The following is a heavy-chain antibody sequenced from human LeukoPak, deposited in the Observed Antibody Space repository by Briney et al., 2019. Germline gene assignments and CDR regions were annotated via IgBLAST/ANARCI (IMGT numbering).Heavy chain of an antibody. CDR2: INPNSGGT. D-gene: IGHD3-22*01. V-gene: IGHV1-2*02. Sequence: ASVKVSCKASGYTFTGYYMHWVRQAPGQGLEWMGWINPNSGGTNYAQKFQGRVTMTRDTSISTAYMELSRLRSGDTAVYYCARAGPDDCSGLNDYWGQGTLVTVSS. J-gene: IGHJ4*02. CDR3: ARAGPDDCSGLNDY. CDR1: GYTFTGYY.